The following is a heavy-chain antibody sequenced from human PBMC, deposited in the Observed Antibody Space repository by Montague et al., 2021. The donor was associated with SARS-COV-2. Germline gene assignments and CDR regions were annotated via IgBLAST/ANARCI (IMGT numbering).Heavy chain of an antibody. J-gene: IGHJ3*01. V-gene: IGHV4-59*08. Sequence: SETLSLTCTVSGGSTASHYWNWIRQSQGQRQEWIGYVYNNGDTKYNSSLQSRVTISIDTSENQFSLRLNSVTAADTAVYFCARGWYFDPWGQGRLVTVSS. CDR3: ARGWYFDP. D-gene: IGHD6-19*01. CDR2: VYNNGDT. CDR1: GGSTASHY.